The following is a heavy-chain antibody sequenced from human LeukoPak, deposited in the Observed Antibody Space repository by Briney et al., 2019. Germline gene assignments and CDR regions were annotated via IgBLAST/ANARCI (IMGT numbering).Heavy chain of an antibody. CDR2: INLSGST. Sequence: PSETLSLTCSVFGDSISSNTYYWGWIRQPPGKGLEWIGSINLSGSTYNNPSLKSRVTISVDTSKNQFSLKVNSVIAADTAVYYCATRDVWGQGTTVTVSS. J-gene: IGHJ6*02. CDR1: GDSISSNTYY. CDR3: ATRDV. V-gene: IGHV4-39*01.